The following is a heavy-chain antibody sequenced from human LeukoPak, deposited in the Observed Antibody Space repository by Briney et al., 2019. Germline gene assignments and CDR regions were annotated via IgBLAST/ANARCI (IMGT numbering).Heavy chain of an antibody. Sequence: PGGSLRLSCAASGFTVSSNYMSWVRQPPGKGLEWIGEINHSGSTNYNPSLKSRVTISVDTSKNQFSLKLSSVTAADTAVYYCARHASDYYYYYYMDVWGKGTTVTISS. CDR3: ARHASDYYYYYYMDV. CDR2: INHSGST. CDR1: GFTVSSNY. V-gene: IGHV4-34*01. J-gene: IGHJ6*03.